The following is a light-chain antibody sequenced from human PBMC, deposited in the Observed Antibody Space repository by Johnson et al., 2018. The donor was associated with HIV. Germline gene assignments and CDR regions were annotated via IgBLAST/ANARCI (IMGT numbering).Light chain of an antibody. CDR2: ENN. Sequence: QSVLTQPPSVSGAPGQKVTISCSGSSSNIGNNYVSWYQQLPGTAPKLLIYENNKRPSGIPDRFSGSKSGTSATLGITGLKTGDEADYYCGTWDSSLTSYVFGAGTKVTVL. CDR1: SSNIGNNY. J-gene: IGLJ1*01. CDR3: GTWDSSLTSYV. V-gene: IGLV1-51*02.